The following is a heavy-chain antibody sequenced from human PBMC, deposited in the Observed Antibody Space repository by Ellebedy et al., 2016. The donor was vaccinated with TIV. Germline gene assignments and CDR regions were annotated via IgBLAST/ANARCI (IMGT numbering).Heavy chain of an antibody. J-gene: IGHJ4*02. D-gene: IGHD2-15*01. V-gene: IGHV4-39*01. CDR1: GGSMSSYY. CDR2: IYYSGST. Sequence: MPGGSLRLSCTVSGGSMSSYYWGWIGQPPRKGLEWIGSIYYSGSTYYNPSLKSRVTLSVDASKNQFSLKLSSVTAADTAGYYNARHEAASTISKGVTKGYLAYWGQGTLVTVSS. CDR3: ARHEAASTISKGVTKGYLAY.